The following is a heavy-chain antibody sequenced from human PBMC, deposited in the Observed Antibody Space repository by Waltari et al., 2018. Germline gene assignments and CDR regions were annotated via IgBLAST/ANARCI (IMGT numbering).Heavy chain of an antibody. Sequence: QVQLQESGPGLVKPSETLSLTCAVSGYSISSGYYWGWIRQPPGKGLEWIGSIYHSGSTYYNPSLKSRVTISVDTSKNQFSLKLSSVTAADTAVYYCARHFEYYYGSGHCIDYWGQGTLVTVSS. CDR2: IYHSGST. J-gene: IGHJ4*02. CDR1: GYSISSGYY. D-gene: IGHD3-10*01. CDR3: ARHFEYYYGSGHCIDY. V-gene: IGHV4-38-2*01.